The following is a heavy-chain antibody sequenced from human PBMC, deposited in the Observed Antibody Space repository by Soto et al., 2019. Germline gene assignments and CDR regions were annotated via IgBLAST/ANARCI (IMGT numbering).Heavy chain of an antibody. Sequence: GGSLRLPCAASGFTVSSKYMIWVRQAPGKGLEWVSLIQSGGPTYYADSVKGRFTISRDTSENTLHLQMDSLRAEDTAVYYCARDDVLCDGGRCYGVPLAVWGKGTTVTVSS. V-gene: IGHV3-66*01. CDR2: IQSGGPT. D-gene: IGHD2-15*01. J-gene: IGHJ6*04. CDR3: ARDDVLCDGGRCYGVPLAV. CDR1: GFTVSSKY.